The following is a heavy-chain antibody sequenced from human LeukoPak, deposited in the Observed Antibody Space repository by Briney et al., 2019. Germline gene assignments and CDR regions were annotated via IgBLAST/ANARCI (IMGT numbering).Heavy chain of an antibody. CDR2: INAGNGNT. D-gene: IGHD2-2*01. CDR1: GYTFTSYA. J-gene: IGHJ4*02. CDR3: ARRPIILPAAIDDY. V-gene: IGHV1-3*01. Sequence: ASVKVSCKASGYTFTSYAMHWVRQAPGQRLEWMGWINAGNGNTKYSQEFQGRVTITRDTSASTAYMELSSLRSDDTAVYYCARRPIILPAAIDDYWGQGTLVTVSS.